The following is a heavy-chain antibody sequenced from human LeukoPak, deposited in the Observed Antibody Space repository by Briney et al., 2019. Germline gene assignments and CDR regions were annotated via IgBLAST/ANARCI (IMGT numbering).Heavy chain of an antibody. J-gene: IGHJ4*02. CDR2: IYYSGST. CDR1: GGSISSYY. CDR3: ARREGYSYGKIDY. Sequence: SETLSLTCTVSGGSISSYYWSWIRQPPGKGLEWIGYIYYSGSTNYNPSLKSRVTISVDTSKNQFSLKLSSVTAADTAVYYCARREGYSYGKIDYWGQGTLVTVSS. D-gene: IGHD5-18*01. V-gene: IGHV4-59*01.